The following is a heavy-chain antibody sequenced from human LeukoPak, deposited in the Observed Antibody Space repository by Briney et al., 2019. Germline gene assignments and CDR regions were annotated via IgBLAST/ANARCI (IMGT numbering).Heavy chain of an antibody. CDR1: GFTFSSYE. CDR3: ARDHSMVRGVDFDY. Sequence: GGSLRLSCAASGFTFSSYEMNWVRQAPGKGLEWVSYISSSGSTIYYADSVKGRFTISRDNAKNSLYLQMNSLRAEDTAVYYCARDHSMVRGVDFDYWGQGTLVTVSS. J-gene: IGHJ4*02. D-gene: IGHD3-10*01. CDR2: ISSSGSTI. V-gene: IGHV3-48*03.